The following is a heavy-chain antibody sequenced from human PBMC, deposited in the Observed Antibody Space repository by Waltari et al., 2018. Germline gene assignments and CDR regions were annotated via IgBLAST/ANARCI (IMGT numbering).Heavy chain of an antibody. D-gene: IGHD3-22*01. V-gene: IGHV3-23*04. J-gene: IGHJ4*03. Sequence: EVQLVESGGGLAKHGGSLRLSCAASGFTFSIYDMPWVREAPGKGLEWVLAISSGGSTYYADSVKGRFTISRDNSKNTLSLQMNSLRAEDTAVYYCAKYRSGYYKGGLDSWGQGVVVTVSS. CDR3: AKYRSGYYKGGLDS. CDR2: ISSGGST. CDR1: GFTFSIYD.